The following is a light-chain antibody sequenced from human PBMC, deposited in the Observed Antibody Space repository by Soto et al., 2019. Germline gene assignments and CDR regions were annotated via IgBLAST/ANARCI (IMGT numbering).Light chain of an antibody. J-gene: IGKJ4*01. Sequence: DIPMTQSPSSLSASVGDRVTITCRASQSISSYLNWYQQKPGKAPKLLIYAASSLQSGVPSRFSGSGSGTDFTLTISSLQPEDFANYYCQQSYSTLLTFGGGTKVEIK. CDR1: QSISSY. CDR3: QQSYSTLLT. CDR2: AAS. V-gene: IGKV1-39*01.